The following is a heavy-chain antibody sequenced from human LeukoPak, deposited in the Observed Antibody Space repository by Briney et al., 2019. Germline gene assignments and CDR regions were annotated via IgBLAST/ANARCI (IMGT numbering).Heavy chain of an antibody. CDR1: GFTFSDYY. Sequence: GGYLRLSCAASGFTFSDYYMSWIRQAPGKGLEWVSYISSSGSTIYYADSVKGRFTISRDNAKNSLYLQMNSLRAEDTAVYYCATPYSSSSRGRVGYYYYMDVWGKGTTVTVSS. CDR3: ATPYSSSSRGRVGYYYYMDV. CDR2: ISSSGSTI. V-gene: IGHV3-11*04. J-gene: IGHJ6*03. D-gene: IGHD6-6*01.